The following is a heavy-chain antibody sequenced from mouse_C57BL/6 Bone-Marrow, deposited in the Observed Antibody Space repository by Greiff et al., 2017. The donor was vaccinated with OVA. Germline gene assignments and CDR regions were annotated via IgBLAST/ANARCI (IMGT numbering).Heavy chain of an antibody. J-gene: IGHJ1*03. Sequence: QVHVKQPGAELVKPGASVKMSCKASGYTFTSYWITWVKQRPGQGLEWIGDIYPGSGSTNYNEKFKSKATLTVDTSSSTAYMQLSSLTSEDSAIYYYARGVYYGHWYFDVWGTGTTVTVSS. CDR3: ARGVYYGHWYFDV. D-gene: IGHD1-1*01. V-gene: IGHV1-55*01. CDR2: IYPGSGST. CDR1: GYTFTSYW.